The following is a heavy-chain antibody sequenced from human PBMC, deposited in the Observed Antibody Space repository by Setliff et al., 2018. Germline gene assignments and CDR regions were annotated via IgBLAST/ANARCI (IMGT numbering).Heavy chain of an antibody. J-gene: IGHJ4*02. D-gene: IGHD3-10*01. V-gene: IGHV2-5*02. Sequence: SGPTLVNPTQTLTLTCSFSGFSLRSSGMAVGWIRQPPGKALEWLALIYWDDVKRYSPFLKNRLTITQDTSKDQVVLTLTNMDPVDTATYYCAHRGGYGADSLYYFDVWGQGTLVTVSS. CDR3: AHRGGYGADSLYYFDV. CDR1: GFSLRSSGMA. CDR2: IYWDDVK.